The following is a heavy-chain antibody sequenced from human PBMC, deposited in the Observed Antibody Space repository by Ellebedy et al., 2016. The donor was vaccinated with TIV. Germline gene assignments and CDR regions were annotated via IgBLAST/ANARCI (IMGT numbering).Heavy chain of an antibody. V-gene: IGHV4-34*01. Sequence: MPSETLSLTCAVYGGSFSGYYWSWIRQPPGKGLEWIGEINHSGSTNYNPSLKSRVTISVDTSKNQFSLKLSSVTAADTAVYYCARRGAEYYYYGMDVWGQGTTVTVSS. CDR3: ARRGAEYYYYGMDV. CDR2: INHSGST. CDR1: GGSFSGYY. J-gene: IGHJ6*02. D-gene: IGHD3-10*01.